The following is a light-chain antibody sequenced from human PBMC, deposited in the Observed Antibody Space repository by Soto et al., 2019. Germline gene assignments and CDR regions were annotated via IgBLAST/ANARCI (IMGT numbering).Light chain of an antibody. CDR1: QTVSSN. CDR2: GAS. CDR3: QQYNDWAPFT. J-gene: IGKJ3*01. V-gene: IGKV3-15*01. Sequence: EILMTQSPATLSVSPGERATLSCRASQTVSSNLAWYQQKPGQAPRLLIHGASTMAAGIPARFSGSGSGTEFTLTISSLQSEDFVVYYCQQYNDWAPFTVGPGTRVDIK.